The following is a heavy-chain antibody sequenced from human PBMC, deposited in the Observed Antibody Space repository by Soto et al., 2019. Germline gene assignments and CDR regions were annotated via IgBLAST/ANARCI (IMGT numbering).Heavy chain of an antibody. CDR3: ARSSRILWFGEPYFDY. D-gene: IGHD3-10*01. CDR1: GGSFSGYY. Sequence: SETLSLTCAVYGGSFSGYYWSWIRQPPGKGLEWIGEINHSGSTNYNPSLKSRVTISVDTSKNQFSLKLSSVTAADTAVYYCARSSRILWFGEPYFDYWGQGTLVTVSS. CDR2: INHSGST. J-gene: IGHJ4*02. V-gene: IGHV4-34*01.